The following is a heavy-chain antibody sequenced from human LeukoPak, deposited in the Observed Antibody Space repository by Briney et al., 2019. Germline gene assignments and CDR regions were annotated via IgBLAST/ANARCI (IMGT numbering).Heavy chain of an antibody. J-gene: IGHJ4*02. CDR2: ISSSGSTI. D-gene: IGHD2-15*01. CDR3: AKAPVTSCRGAFCYPFDY. Sequence: GGSLRLSCAASGFTFSDYYMSGIRQAPGKGLEGVSYISSSGSTIYYADSVKGRFTISRDNAKNSLYLQMNSLRAEDTAVYYCAKAPVTSCRGAFCYPFDYWGQGTLVTVSS. V-gene: IGHV3-11*01. CDR1: GFTFSDYY.